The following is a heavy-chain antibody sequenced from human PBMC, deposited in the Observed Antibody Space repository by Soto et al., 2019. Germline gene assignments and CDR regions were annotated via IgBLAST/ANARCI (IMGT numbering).Heavy chain of an antibody. V-gene: IGHV4-39*01. CDR3: ARHKEVLVASLSYGLDV. Sequence: TSETRSLTCTVSGDSIRSSRYYWGWIRQPPGKGLEWIGSIYYTGDTYHNPSLKSRVTISVDTSKNQFSLKLSSVTAADTAVYFCARHKEVLVASLSYGLDVWGQGTTVTVSS. D-gene: IGHD2-2*01. CDR2: IYYTGDT. J-gene: IGHJ6*02. CDR1: GDSIRSSRYY.